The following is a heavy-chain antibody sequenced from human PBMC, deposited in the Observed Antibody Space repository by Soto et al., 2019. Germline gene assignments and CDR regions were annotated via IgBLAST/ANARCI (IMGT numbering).Heavy chain of an antibody. CDR2: ISYDGSNK. V-gene: IGHV3-30-3*01. J-gene: IGHJ6*02. Sequence: GGSLRLSCAASGFTFSSYAMHWVRQAPGKGLEWVAVISYDGSNKYYADSVKGRFTISRDNSKNTLYLQMNSLRAEDTAVYYCARGDNLLITILGALYGMDVWGQGTTVTVSS. CDR1: GFTFSSYA. D-gene: IGHD3-3*01. CDR3: ARGDNLLITILGALYGMDV.